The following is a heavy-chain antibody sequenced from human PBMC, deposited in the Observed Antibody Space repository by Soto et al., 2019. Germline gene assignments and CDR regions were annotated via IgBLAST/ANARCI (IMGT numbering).Heavy chain of an antibody. V-gene: IGHV3-21*04. CDR2: ISGSSSNI. D-gene: IGHD3-16*01. Sequence: PGGSLRLSCAASGFTFSSYAMHWVRQAPGKGLEWVSSISGSSSNIYYADSVKGRFTISRDSSKNSLYLQMNSLRAEDTAVYYCAKQSGYYYYYMXVWSKGTTVTVSS. J-gene: IGHJ6*03. CDR1: GFTFSSYA. CDR3: AKQSGYYYYYMXV.